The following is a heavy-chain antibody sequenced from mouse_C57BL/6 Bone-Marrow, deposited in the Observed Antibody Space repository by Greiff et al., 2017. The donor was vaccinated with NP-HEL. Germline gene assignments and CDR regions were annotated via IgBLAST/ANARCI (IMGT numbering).Heavy chain of an antibody. J-gene: IGHJ4*01. Sequence: EVQRVESGGGLVQPKGSLKLSCAASGFTFNTYAMHWVRQAPGKGLEWVARIRSKSSNYATYYADSVKDRFTISRDDSQSMLYLQMNNLKTEDTAMYYCVREAIDSSGYAMDYWGQGTSVTVSS. CDR2: IRSKSSNYAT. CDR1: GFTFNTYA. CDR3: VREAIDSSGYAMDY. V-gene: IGHV10-3*01. D-gene: IGHD3-2*02.